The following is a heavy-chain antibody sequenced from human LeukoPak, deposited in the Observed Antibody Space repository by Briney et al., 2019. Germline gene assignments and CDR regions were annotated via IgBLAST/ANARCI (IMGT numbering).Heavy chain of an antibody. CDR1: GFTVSSNY. CDR2: IYSGGSS. CDR3: AKDRCSGGVCYIDY. D-gene: IGHD2-8*02. J-gene: IGHJ4*02. Sequence: PGGSLRLSCAASGFTVSSNYMSWVRQAPGKGLKWVSVIYSGGSSYYADSVKGRFTISRDNSKNTVYLQMSSLRAEDTALYYCAKDRCSGGVCYIDYWGQGTLVTVSS. V-gene: IGHV3-66*01.